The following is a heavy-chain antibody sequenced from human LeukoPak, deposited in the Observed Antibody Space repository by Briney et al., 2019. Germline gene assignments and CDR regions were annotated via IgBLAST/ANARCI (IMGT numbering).Heavy chain of an antibody. CDR3: TGYCSSTGCPTTFDY. CDR2: IRSKANSYAT. CDR1: GFTFSGSA. V-gene: IGHV3-73*01. D-gene: IGHD2-2*01. Sequence: GGSLRLSCAASGFTFSGSAMHWVRQASGKGLEWVGRIRSKANSYATAYAASVKGRFTISRDDSKNTAYLQMNSLKTEDTAVYYCTGYCSSTGCPTTFDYWGQGTLVTVSS. J-gene: IGHJ4*02.